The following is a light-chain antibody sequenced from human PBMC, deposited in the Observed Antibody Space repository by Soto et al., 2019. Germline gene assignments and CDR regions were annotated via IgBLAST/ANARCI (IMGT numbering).Light chain of an antibody. CDR3: QQYGSSPVT. Sequence: EIVLTQSPGTLSLSPGERATLSCRASQSVSSSYLAWYQQKAGQAPRLLIYGASSRATGIPDRFSGSGSGTDFTLTISRLEREDSAVYYCQQYGSSPVTFGGGTKVEIK. V-gene: IGKV3-20*01. CDR2: GAS. CDR1: QSVSSSY. J-gene: IGKJ4*01.